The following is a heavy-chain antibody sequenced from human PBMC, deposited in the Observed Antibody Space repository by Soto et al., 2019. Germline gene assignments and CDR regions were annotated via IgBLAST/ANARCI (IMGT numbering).Heavy chain of an antibody. CDR3: ARRGDSGYEYFDY. CDR1: GYSFASYW. Sequence: GESLKISCKGSGYSFASYWSGWVRQMPGKGLEWMGIIYPGDSGTRYSPSFQGQVTISADKSIGTAYLQWSSLKASDTAMYYCARRGDSGYEYFDYWGQGTQVTVSS. J-gene: IGHJ4*02. V-gene: IGHV5-51*01. CDR2: IYPGDSGT. D-gene: IGHD5-12*01.